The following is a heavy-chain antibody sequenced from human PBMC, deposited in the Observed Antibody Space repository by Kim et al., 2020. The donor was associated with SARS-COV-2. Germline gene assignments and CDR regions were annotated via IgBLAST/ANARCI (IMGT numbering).Heavy chain of an antibody. CDR3: ARGREIAAAGPLSPFDY. J-gene: IGHJ4*02. D-gene: IGHD6-13*01. V-gene: IGHV1-3*01. Sequence: FPGRVTITKDTSASTAYMELSSLRSEDTAVYYCARGREIAAAGPLSPFDYWGQGTLVTVSS.